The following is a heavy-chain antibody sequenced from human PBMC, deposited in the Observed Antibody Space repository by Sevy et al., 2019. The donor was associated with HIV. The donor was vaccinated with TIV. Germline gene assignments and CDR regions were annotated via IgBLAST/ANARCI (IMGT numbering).Heavy chain of an antibody. CDR2: IIPIFGTT. J-gene: IGHJ6*02. Sequence: ASVKVSGKASGGTFSSFALSWVRQAPGQGLEWMGGIIPIFGTTKYAQKFQGRVTIIADESTSTAYMELSSLGSEDTAVYYCARPSYGSGRGYQNYFYYYGMDDWGPGTTVTVSS. V-gene: IGHV1-69*13. CDR1: GGTFSSFA. D-gene: IGHD3-10*01. CDR3: ARPSYGSGRGYQNYFYYYGMDD.